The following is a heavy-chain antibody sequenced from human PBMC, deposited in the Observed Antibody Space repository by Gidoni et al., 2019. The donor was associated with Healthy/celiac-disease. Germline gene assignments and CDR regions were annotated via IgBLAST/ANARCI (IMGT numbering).Heavy chain of an antibody. J-gene: IGHJ4*02. CDR2: ISYDGSNK. D-gene: IGHD2-15*01. CDR3: AKEGRVAEFDY. Sequence: GVVQPGRSLRLSCAASGFTFSSYGMHWVRQAPGKGLEWVAVISYDGSNKYYADSVKGRFTISRDNSKNTLYLQMNSLRAEDTAVYYCAKEGRVAEFDYWGQGTLVTDSS. CDR1: GFTFSSYG. V-gene: IGHV3-30*18.